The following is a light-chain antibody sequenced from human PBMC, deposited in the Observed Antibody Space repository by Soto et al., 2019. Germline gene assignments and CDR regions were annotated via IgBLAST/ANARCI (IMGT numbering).Light chain of an antibody. CDR1: QDINNY. CDR3: QQYDNFLFT. CDR2: DAS. V-gene: IGKV1-33*01. Sequence: DIQMTQSPSSLSASLGDRVTITCQASQDINNYLNWYQQRPGKAPKLLIYDASNLETGVPSRFSGSGSGTDFTFTISSLQPEDIATYYCQQYDNFLFTFGPGTKVDIK. J-gene: IGKJ3*01.